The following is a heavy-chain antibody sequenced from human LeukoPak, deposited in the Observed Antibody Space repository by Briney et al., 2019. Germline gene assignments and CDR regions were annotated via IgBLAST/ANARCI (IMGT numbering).Heavy chain of an antibody. Sequence: PSETLSLTCTISGSSITSVSHYWGWIRQPPGKGLEWIGDIYYTGSTYYSPSLRSRVTMSVHTSENQFSLRLNSVTAVDTAVYYCARRWGNIVGVTYEYWGQGTLVSVSS. V-gene: IGHV4-39*01. D-gene: IGHD3-16*01. CDR2: IYYTGST. CDR1: GSSITSVSHY. CDR3: ARRWGNIVGVTYEY. J-gene: IGHJ4*02.